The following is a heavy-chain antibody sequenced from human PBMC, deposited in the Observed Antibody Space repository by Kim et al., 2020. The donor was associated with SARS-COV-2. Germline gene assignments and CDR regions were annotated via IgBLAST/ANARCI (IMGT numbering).Heavy chain of an antibody. CDR3: ARDPSGWARLVNQGYYYYGMDV. Sequence: SQTLSLTCAISGDSVSSNSAAWNWIRQSPSRGLEWLGRTYYRSKWYNDYAVSVKSRITINPDTSKNQFSLQLNSVTPEDTAVYYCARDPSGWARLVNQGYYYYGMDVWGRGTTVTVSS. V-gene: IGHV6-1*01. J-gene: IGHJ6*02. D-gene: IGHD6-19*01. CDR1: GDSVSSNSAA. CDR2: TYYRSKWYN.